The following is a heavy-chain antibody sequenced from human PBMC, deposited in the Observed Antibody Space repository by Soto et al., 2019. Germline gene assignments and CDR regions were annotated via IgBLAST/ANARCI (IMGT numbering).Heavy chain of an antibody. CDR3: ATVCGSCIYFDY. V-gene: IGHV1-69*13. J-gene: IGHJ4*02. D-gene: IGHD2-15*01. CDR2: IIPIFGTA. CDR1: GGTFTSYA. Sequence: ASGKVACKASGGTFTSYAIIWVRQAPGQGLEWVGGIIPIFGTANYAQKFQGRVTITADESTSTAYMELSSLRSEDTAVYYCATVCGSCIYFDYWGQGTLVTVSS.